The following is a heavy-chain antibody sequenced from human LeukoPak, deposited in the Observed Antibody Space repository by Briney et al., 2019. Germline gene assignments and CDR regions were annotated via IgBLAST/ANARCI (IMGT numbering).Heavy chain of an antibody. CDR2: ISYDGSNK. V-gene: IGHV3-30*18. CDR1: GFTFSSYG. CDR3: TKSGRIAAAGNFDY. Sequence: GRSLRLSCAASGFTFSSYGMHWVRQAPGKGLEWVAVISYDGSNKYYADSVKGRFTISRDNSKNTLYLQMNSLRAEDTAVYYCTKSGRIAAAGNFDYWGQGTLVTVSS. D-gene: IGHD6-13*01. J-gene: IGHJ4*02.